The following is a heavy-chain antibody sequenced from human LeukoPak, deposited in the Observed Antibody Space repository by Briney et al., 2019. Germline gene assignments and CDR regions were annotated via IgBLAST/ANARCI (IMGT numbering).Heavy chain of an antibody. J-gene: IGHJ4*02. CDR1: GGSISSYY. Sequence: SETLSLTCTVSGGSISSYYWSWIRQPPGKGLEWIGYIYYSGSTNYNPSLKGRVTISVDTSKNQFSLKLSSVTAADTAVYYCARQHWSRTLDYWGQGTLVTVSS. CDR2: IYYSGST. V-gene: IGHV4-59*01. D-gene: IGHD2-8*02. CDR3: ARQHWSRTLDY.